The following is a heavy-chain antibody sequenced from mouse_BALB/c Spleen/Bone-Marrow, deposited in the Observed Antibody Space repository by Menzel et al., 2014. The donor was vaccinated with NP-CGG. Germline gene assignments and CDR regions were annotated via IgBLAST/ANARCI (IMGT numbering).Heavy chain of an antibody. CDR1: GASITTGY. CDR2: ISHSGNT. V-gene: IGHV3-8*02. J-gene: IGHJ2*01. Sequence: VQLQQSGPSLVKPSQTLSLTCSVTGASITTGYWNWIRKFPGNKLEYMGYISHSGNTYYNPSLRGRVSITRDTSKNQYYLQLNSVTSEDTATYYCADGYGDFDYWGHGTTLTVSS. D-gene: IGHD2-2*01. CDR3: ADGYGDFDY.